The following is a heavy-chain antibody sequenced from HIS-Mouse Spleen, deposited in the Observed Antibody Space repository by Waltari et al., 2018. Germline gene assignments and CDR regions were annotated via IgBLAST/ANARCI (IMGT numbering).Heavy chain of an antibody. CDR3: AREIPYSSSWYDWYFDL. D-gene: IGHD6-13*01. V-gene: IGHV4-39*07. J-gene: IGHJ2*01. Sequence: QLQLQESGPGLVKPSGTLSLPCTVSGGSISSSSYYWGWIGPPPGKELEWIGSIYYSGSTYYNPSLKSRVTISVDTSKNQFSLKLSSVTAADTAVYYCAREIPYSSSWYDWYFDLWGRGTLVTVSS. CDR1: GGSISSSSYY. CDR2: IYYSGST.